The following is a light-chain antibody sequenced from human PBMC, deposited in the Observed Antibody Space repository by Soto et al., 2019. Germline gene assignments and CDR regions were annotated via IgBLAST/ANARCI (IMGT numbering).Light chain of an antibody. CDR2: MGS. CDR3: IQAVQTPFT. V-gene: IGKV2-28*01. J-gene: IGKJ3*01. CDR1: QSLLHSNGFHY. Sequence: DIVLTQSPLSLPVTPGEPASISCRSSQSLLHSNGFHYLDWYLQKPGQSPQLLIYMGSNCASGVPDWFSRSGSGTDLTLKISRVEADDVGVYYCIQAVQTPFTFGPGTKVDIK.